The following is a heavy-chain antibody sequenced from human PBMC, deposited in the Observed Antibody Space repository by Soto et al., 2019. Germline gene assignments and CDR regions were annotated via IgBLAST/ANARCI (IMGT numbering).Heavy chain of an antibody. CDR1: GFSLSTRGVG. Sequence: QITLKESGPTLVKPTQTLTLTCTFSGFSLSTRGVGVGWIRQPPGKALEWLALIYWDDDKRYSPSLKSGLTISKDTTKNQVVITMTNMDLVDTATYYCAHHGYYSYGVDFWGQGTTVTVSS. CDR2: IYWDDDK. V-gene: IGHV2-5*02. CDR3: AHHGYYSYGVDF. J-gene: IGHJ6*02.